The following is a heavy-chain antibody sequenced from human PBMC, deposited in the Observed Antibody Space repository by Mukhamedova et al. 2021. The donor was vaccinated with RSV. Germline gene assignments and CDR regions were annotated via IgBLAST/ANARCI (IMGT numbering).Heavy chain of an antibody. CDR2: VNTGNGNT. CDR3: ARDPYLVY. V-gene: IGHV1-3*04. D-gene: IGHD2-21*01. J-gene: IGHJ4*02. Sequence: EYMGWVNTGNGNTKYSQHFQGRVTIIRDTSASTAYMELSSLRSEDTAVYYCARDPYLVYWGQGTLVTVSS.